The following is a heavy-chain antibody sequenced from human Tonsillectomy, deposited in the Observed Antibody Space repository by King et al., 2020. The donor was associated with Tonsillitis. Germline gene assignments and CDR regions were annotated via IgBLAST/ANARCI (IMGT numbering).Heavy chain of an antibody. CDR1: GFXFGNYP. CDR3: AXXXXYYSXXLRXXP. J-gene: IGHJ5*02. D-gene: IGHD3-10*01. CDR2: ISYDGSNK. V-gene: IGHV3-30-3*01. Sequence: VQLVXXXGGVVQPGXSLRLSCAASGFXFGNYPMXWVRQAPGKGLEWVAVISYDGSNKYYADSVKGRFTVSRDNSKNTLYMQMNSLRGEETAVYYCAXXXXYYSXXLRXXPWGXXXLXTVS.